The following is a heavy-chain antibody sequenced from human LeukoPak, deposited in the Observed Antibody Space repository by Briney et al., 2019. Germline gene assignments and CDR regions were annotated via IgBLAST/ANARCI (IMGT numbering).Heavy chain of an antibody. CDR3: ATVIDMPGGND. V-gene: IGHV3-7*04. CDR2: IKHDGSAK. Sequence: GGSLRLSCAGSGFTFSRYWMTWVRQAPGKGLEWVANIKHDGSAKYYVDSVKGRFTISKDNAKNSVYLQMNSLRVGDTAVYYCATVIDMPGGNDWGQGTLVGVSS. D-gene: IGHD3-16*02. J-gene: IGHJ4*02. CDR1: GFTFSRYW.